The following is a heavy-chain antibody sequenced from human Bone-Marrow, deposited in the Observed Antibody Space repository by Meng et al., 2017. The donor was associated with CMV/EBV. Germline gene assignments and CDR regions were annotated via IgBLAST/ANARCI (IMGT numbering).Heavy chain of an antibody. J-gene: IGHJ5*02. CDR2: INPHPNRGGT. Sequence: ASVKVSCKASGYTFIGYYIHWVRQAPGQGLEWMGWINPHPNRGGTVNAQKFQGRITMTSDTSGSTAYMQLSRLRSDDTAVYYCARARPYSSSWYSYNWFEPWGQGTRVTVSS. CDR1: GYTFIGYY. V-gene: IGHV1-2*02. D-gene: IGHD6-13*01. CDR3: ARARPYSSSWYSYNWFEP.